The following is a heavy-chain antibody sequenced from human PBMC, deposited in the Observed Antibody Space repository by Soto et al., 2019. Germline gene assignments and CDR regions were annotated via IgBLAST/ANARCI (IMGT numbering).Heavy chain of an antibody. J-gene: IGHJ4*02. Sequence: EVQLVETGGGLIQPGGSLRLSCAASGFTVSSNYMSWVRQAPGKGLEWVGRIKSKTDGGTTDYTAPVKGRFTISRDDSKNTVYLQMNSLKIEDTAVYYCSAGVGRVDTEYWGQGTLVTVSS. D-gene: IGHD1-26*01. CDR1: GFTVSSNY. V-gene: IGHV3-15*01. CDR2: IKSKTDGGTT. CDR3: SAGVGRVDTEY.